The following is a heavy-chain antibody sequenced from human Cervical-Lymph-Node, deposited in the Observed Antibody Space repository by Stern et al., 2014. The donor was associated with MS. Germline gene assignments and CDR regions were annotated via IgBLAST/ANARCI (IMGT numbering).Heavy chain of an antibody. CDR1: GGSVSSGSYY. CDR3: ARDRLDSSHPLDY. CDR2: IYYSGSI. D-gene: IGHD3-22*01. J-gene: IGHJ4*02. V-gene: IGHV4-61*01. Sequence: QVQLQESGPGLVKPSETLSLTCTVSGGSVSSGSYYWSWIRQPPGKGLEWIGHIYYSGSINYNPSLKRRVTISVDTSKNQFSLKLSSVTAADTAVYYCARDRLDSSHPLDYWGQGTLVTVSS.